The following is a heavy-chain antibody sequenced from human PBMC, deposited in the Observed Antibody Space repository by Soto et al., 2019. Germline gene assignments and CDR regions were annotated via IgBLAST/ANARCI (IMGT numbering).Heavy chain of an antibody. V-gene: IGHV1-69*02. CDR1: GGTFSSYT. J-gene: IGHJ4*02. Sequence: ASVKVSCKASGGTFSSYTISWVRQAPGQGLEWMGRIIPILGIANYAQKFQGRVTITADKSTSTAYMELSSLRSEDTAVYYCASVPNKGRYSGSLDYWGQGTLVTVSS. D-gene: IGHD5-12*01. CDR2: IIPILGIA. CDR3: ASVPNKGRYSGSLDY.